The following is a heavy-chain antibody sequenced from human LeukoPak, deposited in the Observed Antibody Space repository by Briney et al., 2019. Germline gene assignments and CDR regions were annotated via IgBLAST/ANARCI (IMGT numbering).Heavy chain of an antibody. D-gene: IGHD2-15*01. Sequence: ASVKVCCKGFGYTFTGYYMHWGRPAPGPGIGWKGLINPNSGGTNYAQKFQGRVTMTRDTSISTAYMELSRLRSDDTAVYYCARDRGIRDVVVVAATLTNWGQGTLVTVSS. V-gene: IGHV1-2*02. CDR2: INPNSGGT. CDR3: ARDRGIRDVVVVAATLTN. J-gene: IGHJ4*02. CDR1: GYTFTGYY.